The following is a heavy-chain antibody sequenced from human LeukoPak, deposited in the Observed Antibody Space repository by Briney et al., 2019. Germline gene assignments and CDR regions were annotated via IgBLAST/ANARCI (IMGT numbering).Heavy chain of an antibody. CDR2: ISYDGSYK. CDR3: AKASRGTIAAVETHYNCYMDV. J-gene: IGHJ6*03. D-gene: IGHD6-13*01. CDR1: GFPFNNYG. Sequence: GGSLRLSCAASGFPFNNYGMHWVRQTPGKGLEWVAIISYDGSYKYYADSVKGRFTISRDNSRNTLYLQMNSLSTDDTAVYYCAKASRGTIAAVETHYNCYMDVYGKGTTVTVSS. V-gene: IGHV3-30*18.